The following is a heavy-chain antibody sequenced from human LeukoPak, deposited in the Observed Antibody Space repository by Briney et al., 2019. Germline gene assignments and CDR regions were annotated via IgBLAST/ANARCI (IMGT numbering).Heavy chain of an antibody. Sequence: SETLSLTCTVSGGSISSSSYYWGWIRQPPGKGLEWIGSIYYSGSTYYNPSLKSRVTISVDTSKNQFSLKLSSVTAADTAVYYCAGDIVVVVAATRREYFQHWGQGTLVTVSS. V-gene: IGHV4-39*01. D-gene: IGHD2-15*01. CDR2: IYYSGST. CDR3: AGDIVVVVAATRREYFQH. CDR1: GGSISSSSYY. J-gene: IGHJ1*01.